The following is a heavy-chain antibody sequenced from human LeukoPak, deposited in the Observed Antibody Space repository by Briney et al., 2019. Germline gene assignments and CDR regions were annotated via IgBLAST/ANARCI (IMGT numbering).Heavy chain of an antibody. J-gene: IGHJ6*03. Sequence: GGSLRLSCAASGFTVSSNYMSWVRQAPGKGLEWVSVIYSGGSTYYADSVKGRFTISRDNSKNTLYLQMNSLRAEDTAVYYCAREIAAAAPYYYYYMDVWGKGTTVTVSS. CDR2: IYSGGST. V-gene: IGHV3-53*01. D-gene: IGHD6-13*01. CDR3: AREIAAAAPYYYYYMDV. CDR1: GFTVSSNY.